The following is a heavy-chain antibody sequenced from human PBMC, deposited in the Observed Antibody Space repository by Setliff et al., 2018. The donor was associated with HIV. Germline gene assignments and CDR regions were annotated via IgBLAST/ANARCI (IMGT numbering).Heavy chain of an antibody. J-gene: IGHJ4*02. CDR2: IIPILGIA. CDR1: GGTFSSYA. Sequence: SVKVSCKASGGTFSSYAISWVRLAPGQGLEWMGGIIPILGIANYAQKFQGRVTFTRDTSTTTAYMEVSSLRSEDTAVYYCARGVNTAKVEDFWGQGTLVTVSS. V-gene: IGHV1-69*10. CDR3: ARGVNTAKVEDF. D-gene: IGHD2-15*01.